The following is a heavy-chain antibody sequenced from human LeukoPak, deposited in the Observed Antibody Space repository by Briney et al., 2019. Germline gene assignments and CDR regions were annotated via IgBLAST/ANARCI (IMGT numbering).Heavy chain of an antibody. CDR3: AKDSPLRTSYHGYFDY. CDR2: ISSSSSTT. J-gene: IGHJ4*02. Sequence: GGSLRLSCAASGFTFSRFNMNWVRQAPGKGLEWVSYISSSSSTTYHADSVKGRFTISRDNAKNSLYLQMNSLRAEDTAVYYCAKDSPLRTSYHGYFDYWGQGTLVTVSS. CDR1: GFTFSRFN. V-gene: IGHV3-48*01. D-gene: IGHD3-16*01.